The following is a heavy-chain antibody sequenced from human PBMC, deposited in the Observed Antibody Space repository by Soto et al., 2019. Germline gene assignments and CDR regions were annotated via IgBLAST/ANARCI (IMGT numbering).Heavy chain of an antibody. J-gene: IGHJ6*02. CDR2: ISGSGGST. D-gene: IGHD3-9*01. Sequence: GSLRLSCAASGFTFSSYAMSWVRQAPGKGLEWVSAISGSGGSTYYADSVKGRFTISRDNSKNTLYLQMNSLRAEDTAVYYCAKGHYDILTGYPRLVYGMDVWGQGTTVTVSS. CDR1: GFTFSSYA. V-gene: IGHV3-23*01. CDR3: AKGHYDILTGYPRLVYGMDV.